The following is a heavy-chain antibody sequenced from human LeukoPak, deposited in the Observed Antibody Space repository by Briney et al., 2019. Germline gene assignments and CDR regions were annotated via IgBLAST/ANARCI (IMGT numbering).Heavy chain of an antibody. Sequence: SETLSLTCTVSGGSISSYYWSWIRQPPGKGLECIGYIYYSGSTNYNPSLKSRVTISVDTSKNQFSLKLSSVTAVDTAVYYCARDNGSGSYYAGGAFDYWGQGTLVTVSS. CDR2: IYYSGST. CDR1: GGSISSYY. D-gene: IGHD1-26*01. J-gene: IGHJ4*02. V-gene: IGHV4-59*01. CDR3: ARDNGSGSYYAGGAFDY.